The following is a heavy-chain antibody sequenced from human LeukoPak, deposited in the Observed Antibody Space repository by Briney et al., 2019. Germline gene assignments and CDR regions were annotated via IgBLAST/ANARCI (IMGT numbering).Heavy chain of an antibody. J-gene: IGHJ4*02. V-gene: IGHV3-21*01. CDR1: GITFRSYE. CDR2: ISSSSSYI. Sequence: PGGSLRLSCAASGITFRSYEMNWVRQAAGKGLEWVSSISSSSSYIYYADSVKGRFTISRDNAKNSLYLQMNSLRAEDTAVYYCARSNYYGSGSYYKDYWGQGTLVTVSS. CDR3: ARSNYYGSGSYYKDY. D-gene: IGHD3-10*01.